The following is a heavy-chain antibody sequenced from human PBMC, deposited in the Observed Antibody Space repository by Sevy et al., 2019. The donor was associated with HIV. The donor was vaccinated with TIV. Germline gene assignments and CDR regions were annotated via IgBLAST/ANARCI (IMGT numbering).Heavy chain of an antibody. Sequence: ASVKVSCKASGYTFTSDYMHWVRQAPGQGLEWMGIINPSTGSTSYAQKFQGRVTMTRDTSTSTVYMELSSLRSEDTAVYYCARDSDNYDSLTGYYPCDYWGQGTLVTVSS. D-gene: IGHD3-9*01. J-gene: IGHJ4*02. CDR3: ARDSDNYDSLTGYYPCDY. CDR1: GYTFTSDY. V-gene: IGHV1-46*01. CDR2: INPSTGST.